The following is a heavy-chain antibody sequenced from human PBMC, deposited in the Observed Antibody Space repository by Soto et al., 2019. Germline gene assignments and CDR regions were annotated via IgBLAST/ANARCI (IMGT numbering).Heavy chain of an antibody. CDR2: IIPISGTA. D-gene: IGHD2-2*01. CDR1: GGTFSSYA. CDR3: ARSQGSSTSLEIYYYYYYGMDV. J-gene: IGHJ6*02. Sequence: QVQLVQSGAEVKKPGSSVKVSCKASGGTFSSYAISWVRQAPGQGLEWMGGIIPISGTANYAQKIQGRVTTTADESRSTAYMEQSSLRSEDTAVYYCARSQGSSTSLEIYYYYYYGMDVWGQGTTVTVSS. V-gene: IGHV1-69*01.